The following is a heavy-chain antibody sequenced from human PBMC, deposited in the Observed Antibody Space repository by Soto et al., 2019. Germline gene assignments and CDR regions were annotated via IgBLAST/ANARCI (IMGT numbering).Heavy chain of an antibody. V-gene: IGHV1-2*02. D-gene: IGHD3-10*01. CDR1: GYTFTAYY. J-gene: IGHJ6*02. Sequence: QGQLVQSGAEVKEPGDSVRVSCEASGYTFTAYYSHWVRQAPGQGLEWMGWINPKFGDTTYAQDFQGRVSMTRDMSMNTVYMDLSRLTSDDTAIYYCARNMDYYYGPGSGNGHGFWGQGTTVTVFS. CDR3: ARNMDYYYGPGSGNGHGF. CDR2: INPKFGDT.